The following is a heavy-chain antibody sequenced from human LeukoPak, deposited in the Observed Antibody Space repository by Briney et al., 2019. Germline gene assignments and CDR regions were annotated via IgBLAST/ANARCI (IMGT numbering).Heavy chain of an antibody. D-gene: IGHD5-18*01. V-gene: IGHV3-7*01. Sequence: GGSLRLSCAVSGLTFSSSWMDWVRQAPGKGLEWVASINPDGNKKYSADSVKGRFTISRDNAENSLYLQMDSLRVEDTAFYYCARDLAYSRLDYWGQGVLVTVSS. CDR3: ARDLAYSRLDY. J-gene: IGHJ4*02. CDR1: GLTFSSSW. CDR2: INPDGNKK.